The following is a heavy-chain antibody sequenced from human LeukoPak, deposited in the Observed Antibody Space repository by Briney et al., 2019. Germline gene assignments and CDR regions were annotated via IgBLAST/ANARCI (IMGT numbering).Heavy chain of an antibody. CDR2: IYYSGST. J-gene: IGHJ3*02. CDR3: ARYCSSTSCSADAFDI. V-gene: IGHV4-39*01. CDR1: GGSISSSSYY. D-gene: IGHD2-2*01. Sequence: SETLSLTCTVSGGSISSSSYYWGWIRQPPGKGLEWIGSIYYSGSTYYNPSLKSRVTISVDTSKNQFSLKLSSVTAADTAVYYCARYCSSTSCSADAFDIWGQGTMVTVSS.